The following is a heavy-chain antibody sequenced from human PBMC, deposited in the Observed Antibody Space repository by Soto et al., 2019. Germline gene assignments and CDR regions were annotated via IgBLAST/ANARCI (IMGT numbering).Heavy chain of an antibody. Sequence: PGGSLRLSCAASGFTFSSYAMSWVRQAPGKGLEWVSAISGSGGSTYYADSVKGRFTISRDNSKNSLYLQMNSLRAEDTALYHCAREGEDIVVVPAARNYYYYYMDVWGKGTTVTVSS. CDR1: GFTFSSYA. V-gene: IGHV3-23*01. CDR3: AREGEDIVVVPAARNYYYYYMDV. J-gene: IGHJ6*03. D-gene: IGHD2-2*01. CDR2: ISGSGGST.